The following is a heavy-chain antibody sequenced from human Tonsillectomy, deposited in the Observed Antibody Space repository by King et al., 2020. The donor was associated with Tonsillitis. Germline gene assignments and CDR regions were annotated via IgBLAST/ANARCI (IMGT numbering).Heavy chain of an antibody. Sequence: VQLVESGGDLVQPGGSLRLSCAASGFNFRSYWMSWVRQAPGKGLEWVANIKQDGSDKNYVDSVKGRFTISRDNARNSLYLQMDSLRAEDTAVYYFARDFWTGDVVLVAAMDVWGKGTTVTVSS. CDR2: IKQDGSDK. J-gene: IGHJ6*04. CDR3: ARDFWTGDVVLVAAMDV. D-gene: IGHD2-15*01. CDR1: GFNFRSYW. V-gene: IGHV3-7*01.